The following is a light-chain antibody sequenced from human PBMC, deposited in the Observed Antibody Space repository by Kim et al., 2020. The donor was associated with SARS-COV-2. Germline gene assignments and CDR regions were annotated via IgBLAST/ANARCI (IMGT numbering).Light chain of an antibody. CDR2: DVS. CDR1: SSDGGGYNY. V-gene: IGLV2-14*04. J-gene: IGLJ3*02. Sequence: GQSLTISCTGTSSDGGGYNYVSWYQQHPGKAPKLMIYDVSKRPSGVSNRFSGSKSGNTASLTISGLQAEDEADYYCSSYTSSSTWVFGGGTQLTVL. CDR3: SSYTSSSTWV.